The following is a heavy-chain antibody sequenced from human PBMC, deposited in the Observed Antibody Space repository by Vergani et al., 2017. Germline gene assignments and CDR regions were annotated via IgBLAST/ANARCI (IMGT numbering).Heavy chain of an antibody. J-gene: IGHJ4*02. CDR1: GFTFSSYS. Sequence: EVQLVESGGGLVKPGGSLRLSCAASGFTFSSYSMNWVRQAPGKGLEWVSSISSSSSYIYYADSVKGRFTISRDNAKNSLYLQMNSLRAEDTAVYYCAREVRGVVISLDYWGQGTLVTVSS. V-gene: IGHV3-21*01. D-gene: IGHD3-3*01. CDR2: ISSSSSYI. CDR3: AREVRGVVISLDY.